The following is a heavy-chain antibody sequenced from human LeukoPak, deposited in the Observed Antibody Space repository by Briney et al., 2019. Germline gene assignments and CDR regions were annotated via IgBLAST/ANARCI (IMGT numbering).Heavy chain of an antibody. V-gene: IGHV1-3*01. CDR2: INAGNGNT. CDR3: AGGSYFYGSGSFMGSDY. J-gene: IGHJ4*02. CDR1: GCTFTNYA. Sequence: ASVKVSCKASGCTFTNYAIHWVRQAPGQRLEWMGWINAGNGNTEYSQNLQDRVTITRDTSATTAYMELSSLRSEDTAVYYCAGGSYFYGSGSFMGSDYWGQGTLVTVSS. D-gene: IGHD3-10*01.